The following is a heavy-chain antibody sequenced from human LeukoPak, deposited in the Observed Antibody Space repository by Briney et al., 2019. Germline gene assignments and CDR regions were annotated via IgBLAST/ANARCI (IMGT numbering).Heavy chain of an antibody. Sequence: SETLSLTCTVSGYSISSGYYWGWIRQPPGKGLEWIGSIYYSGSTYYNPSLKSRVTISVDTSKNQFSLKLSSVTAADTAVYYCARGTDCSSTSCYPFDPWGQGTLVTVSS. CDR1: GYSISSGYY. CDR3: ARGTDCSSTSCYPFDP. D-gene: IGHD2-2*01. J-gene: IGHJ5*02. CDR2: IYYSGST. V-gene: IGHV4-38-2*02.